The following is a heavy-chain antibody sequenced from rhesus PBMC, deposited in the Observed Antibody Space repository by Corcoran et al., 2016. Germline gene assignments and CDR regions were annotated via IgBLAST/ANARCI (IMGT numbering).Heavy chain of an antibody. CDR2: IYGSSGNT. CDR3: ARLYSSGWYYFDY. D-gene: IGHD6-31*01. CDR1: GGSISSGYG. Sequence: QVQLQESGPGLVKPSETLSLTCAVSGGSISSGYGWSWIRQPPGKGLEWIGYIYGSSGNTYYNPSLKSRGTISKDPSKILFSLKLSCVPAADTAVYYCARLYSSGWYYFDYWGQGVLVTVSS. J-gene: IGHJ4*01. V-gene: IGHV4S7*01.